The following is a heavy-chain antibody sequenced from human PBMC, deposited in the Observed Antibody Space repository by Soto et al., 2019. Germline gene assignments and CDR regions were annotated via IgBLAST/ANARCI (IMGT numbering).Heavy chain of an antibody. V-gene: IGHV4-61*01. J-gene: IGHJ4*01. CDR2: IYYSGST. Sequence: SETLSLTCTVSGGSISSSSYYWGWIRQPPGKGLEWIGYIYYSGSTNYNPSLKSRVTISVDTSKNQFSLKLSSVTAADTAVYYCARDRGYFDSSGYYPYYIDYWGQGILVTVSS. CDR1: GGSISSSSYY. CDR3: ARDRGYFDSSGYYPYYIDY. D-gene: IGHD3-22*01.